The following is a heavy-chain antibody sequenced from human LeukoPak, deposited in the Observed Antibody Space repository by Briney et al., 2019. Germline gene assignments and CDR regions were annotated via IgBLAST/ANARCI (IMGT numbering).Heavy chain of an antibody. D-gene: IGHD3-22*01. CDR3: ARAPPYYYDSSGYDY. CDR1: GYTFTSYY. J-gene: IGHJ4*02. CDR2: TNPSGGST. V-gene: IGHV1-46*01. Sequence: GASVKVSCKASGYTFTSYYMHWVRQAPGQGLEWMGITNPSGGSTSYAQKFQGRVTMARDTSTSTVYMELSSLRSEDTAVYYCARAPPYYYDSSGYDYWGQGTLVTVSS.